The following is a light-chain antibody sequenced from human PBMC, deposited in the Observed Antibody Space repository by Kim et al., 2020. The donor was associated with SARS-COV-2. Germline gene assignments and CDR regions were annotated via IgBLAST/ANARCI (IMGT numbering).Light chain of an antibody. V-gene: IGKV1-5*01. Sequence: DTQMTQSPSTLSASVGDRVTITCRASQSVYNWMAWYQYKPWKAPKLLMYDASTLESGIPSRFSGSGYGTEFILTINSLHPDDFATYYCQQYNAYPHTFGQGTKLEI. CDR3: QQYNAYPHT. CDR2: DAS. CDR1: QSVYNW. J-gene: IGKJ2*01.